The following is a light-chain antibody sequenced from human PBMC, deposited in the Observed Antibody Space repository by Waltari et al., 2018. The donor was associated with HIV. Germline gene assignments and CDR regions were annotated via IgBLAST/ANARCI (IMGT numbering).Light chain of an antibody. CDR3: NSYRDYSHVI. CDR2: DVS. CDR1: SSAIGGYNY. J-gene: IGLJ2*01. V-gene: IGLV2-14*01. Sequence: ASVSGSPGQSITLSCTGTSSAIGGYNYVSWYQRHPGQAPKLMIFDVSNRPSGVSSRFSGSKSGNTASLTISGLQAEDEADYYCNSYRDYSHVIFGGGTKLTVL.